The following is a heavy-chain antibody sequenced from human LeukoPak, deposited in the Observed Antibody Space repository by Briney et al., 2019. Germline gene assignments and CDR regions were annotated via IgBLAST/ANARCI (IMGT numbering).Heavy chain of an antibody. CDR2: ISDSGSGGST. CDR1: GFTFSSYA. V-gene: IGHV3-23*01. Sequence: PGGSLRLSCAASGFTFSSYAMSWVRQAPGKGLEWVSTISDSGSGGSTYYADSVKGQFTISRDNSKNTLYLQMNSLRAEDTAVYYCAGELRFLEWLLPIDYWGQGTLVTVSS. D-gene: IGHD3-3*01. CDR3: AGELRFLEWLLPIDY. J-gene: IGHJ4*02.